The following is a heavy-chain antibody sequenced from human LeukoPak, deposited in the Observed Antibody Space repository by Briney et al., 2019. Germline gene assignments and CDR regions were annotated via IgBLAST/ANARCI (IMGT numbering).Heavy chain of an antibody. D-gene: IGHD2-21*01. CDR3: ATDLFAYGSEG. V-gene: IGHV1-3*03. CDR1: GYTFTNHD. Sequence: ASVKVSCKASGYTFTNHDMHWVRQAPGQRLEWMGWINAGNGNTKYSQEFQGRVTITRDTSASTAYMELSSLRSEDTAVYYCATDLFAYGSEGWGQGTLVTVSS. CDR2: INAGNGNT. J-gene: IGHJ4*02.